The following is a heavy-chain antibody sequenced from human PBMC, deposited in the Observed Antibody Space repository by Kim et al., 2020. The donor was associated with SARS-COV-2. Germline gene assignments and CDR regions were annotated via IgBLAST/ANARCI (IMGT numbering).Heavy chain of an antibody. D-gene: IGHD4-17*01. CDR3: ARGVVGGPNGDYGPPDY. Sequence: SETLSLTCTVSGGSISSGDYYWSWIRQPPGKGLEWIGYIYYSGSTYYNPSLKSRVTISVDTSKNQFSLKLSSVTAADTAVYYCARGVVGGPNGDYGPPDYWGQGTLVTVSS. V-gene: IGHV4-30-4*01. CDR2: IYYSGST. J-gene: IGHJ4*02. CDR1: GGSISSGDYY.